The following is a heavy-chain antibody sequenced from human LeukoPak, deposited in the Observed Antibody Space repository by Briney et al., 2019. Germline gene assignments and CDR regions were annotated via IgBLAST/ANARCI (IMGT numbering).Heavy chain of an antibody. CDR3: ARVMHGGYYCGMDV. J-gene: IGHJ6*02. CDR1: EFTFSSYG. V-gene: IGHV3-7*01. CDR2: ISLDGSEK. Sequence: GGSLRLSCAASEFTFSSYGMNWVRQAPGKGLEWVANISLDGSEKYYVDSVKGRFTISRDNAKKSLYLQMNSLRAEDTAVYYCARVMHGGYYCGMDVWGQGTTVTVSS.